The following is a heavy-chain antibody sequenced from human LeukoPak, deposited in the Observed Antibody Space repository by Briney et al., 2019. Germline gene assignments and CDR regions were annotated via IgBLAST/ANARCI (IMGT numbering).Heavy chain of an antibody. D-gene: IGHD3-10*01. J-gene: IGHJ4*02. CDR2: IIPIFGTA. V-gene: IGHV1-69*13. Sequence: ASVTVSCTASGGTFSSYAISWVRQAPGQGLEWMGGIIPIFGTANYAQKFQGRVTITADESTSTAYMELSSLRSEDTAVYYCARATYYYGSGSYYPDYWGQGTLVTVSS. CDR3: ARATYYYGSGSYYPDY. CDR1: GGTFSSYA.